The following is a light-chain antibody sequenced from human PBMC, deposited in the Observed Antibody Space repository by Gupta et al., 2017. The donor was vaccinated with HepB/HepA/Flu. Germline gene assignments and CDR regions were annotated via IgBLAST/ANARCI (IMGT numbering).Light chain of an antibody. CDR3: QQNNNWPPLT. J-gene: IGKJ4*01. Sequence: EIVMTQSPATLSVSPGERATLSCRASQSVSSNLAWYQQKPGQAPRLLIYGASTRDTGIPARFSGSGYGTELTLTISIRQLEDFAVYYCQQNNNWPPLTFGGGTKVEIK. V-gene: IGKV3-15*01. CDR2: GAS. CDR1: QSVSSN.